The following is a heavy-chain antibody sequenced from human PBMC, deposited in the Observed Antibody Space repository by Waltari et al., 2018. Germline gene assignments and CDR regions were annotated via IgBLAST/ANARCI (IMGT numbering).Heavy chain of an antibody. J-gene: IGHJ4*02. D-gene: IGHD4-17*01. Sequence: QVQLVQSGAEVKTPGASVKVSCKASGYTFTSYDINCVRQATGQGLEWMGWMNTNSGNTGYAQKFQGRVTMTRNTSISTAYMELSSLRSEDTAVYYCARGHDYGDPFDYWGQGTLVTVSS. CDR1: GYTFTSYD. CDR2: MNTNSGNT. V-gene: IGHV1-8*01. CDR3: ARGHDYGDPFDY.